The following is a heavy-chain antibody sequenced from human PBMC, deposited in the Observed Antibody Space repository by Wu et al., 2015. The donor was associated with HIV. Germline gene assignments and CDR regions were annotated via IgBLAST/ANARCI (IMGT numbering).Heavy chain of an antibody. V-gene: IGHV1-69*13. D-gene: IGHD6-13*01. CDR2: IIPIFGTA. Sequence: QVQLVQSGAEVKKPGSSVKVSCKASGGTFSSYAISWVRQAPGQGLEWMGRIIPIFGTANYAQKFQGRVTITADESTSTAYMELSSLRSEDTAVYYCARDSTTYSSSWYSRTRGAFDIWGQGTMVTVSS. J-gene: IGHJ3*02. CDR1: GGTFSSYA. CDR3: ARDSTTYSSSWYSRTRGAFDI.